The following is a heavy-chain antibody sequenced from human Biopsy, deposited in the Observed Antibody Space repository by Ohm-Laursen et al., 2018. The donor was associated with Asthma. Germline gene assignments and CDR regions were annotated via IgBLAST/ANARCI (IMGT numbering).Heavy chain of an antibody. D-gene: IGHD3-9*01. CDR2: IIPIFGTA. Sequence: SSVKVSCKASGGTFSSYAISWVRQAPGQGLEWMGGIIPIFGTANYAQKFQGRVTITRDTSASTAYMLLSSLRSEDTAVYYCARTYYDFLTGQVNDAFAMWGQGTMVTVSS. CDR1: GGTFSSYA. V-gene: IGHV1-69*05. J-gene: IGHJ3*02. CDR3: ARTYYDFLTGQVNDAFAM.